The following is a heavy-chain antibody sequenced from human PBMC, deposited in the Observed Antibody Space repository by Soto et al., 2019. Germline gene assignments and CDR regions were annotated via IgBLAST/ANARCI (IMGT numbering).Heavy chain of an antibody. Sequence: QITLKESGPALVKPTQTLTLTCTFSWFSLSTSGVGVGWIRQPPGKALEWLALIYWDDDKRYSPSLKSRLTITKDTSKNQVVLTMTNMDPVDTATYYCGHRRLNSSGWYALDIWGQGTMVTVSS. CDR2: IYWDDDK. J-gene: IGHJ3*02. V-gene: IGHV2-5*02. CDR3: GHRRLNSSGWYALDI. CDR1: WFSLSTSGVG. D-gene: IGHD6-19*01.